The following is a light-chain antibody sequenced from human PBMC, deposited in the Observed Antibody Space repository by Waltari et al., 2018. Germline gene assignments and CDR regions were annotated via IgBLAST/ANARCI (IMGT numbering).Light chain of an antibody. J-gene: IGKJ2*01. CDR1: QSVLHIPNNKNY. Sequence: DIVMTQSPDSLAVSLGERATINCKSSQSVLHIPNNKNYLTWYQQKPGQPPKLLMSWASTRESGVPDRFSGSGSGTDFTLTISSLQAEDVAVYYCQQSYSIPYAFGQGTKLEI. CDR3: QQSYSIPYA. CDR2: WAS. V-gene: IGKV4-1*01.